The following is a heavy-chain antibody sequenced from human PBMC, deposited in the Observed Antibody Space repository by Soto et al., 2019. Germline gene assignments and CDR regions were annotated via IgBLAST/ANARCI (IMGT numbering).Heavy chain of an antibody. CDR1: GYTFTSYG. D-gene: IGHD3-3*01. CDR2: ISAYNGNT. V-gene: IGHV1-18*01. Sequence: ASVKVSCKASGYTFTSYGISWVRQAPGQGLEWMGWISAYNGNTNYAQKLQGRVTMTTDTSTSTAYMELRSLRSDDTAVYYCARDRNIAIFGVVMDFDYWGQGTLVTDSS. CDR3: ARDRNIAIFGVVMDFDY. J-gene: IGHJ4*02.